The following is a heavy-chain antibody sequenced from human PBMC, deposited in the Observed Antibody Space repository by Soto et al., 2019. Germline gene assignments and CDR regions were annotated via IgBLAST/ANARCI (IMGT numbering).Heavy chain of an antibody. Sequence: PSETLSLTCTDSGLSISSYYWTWSRQPPGKGLEWIGYIYHSRSTNYNPSLKSRATISVATSKNQFSLKLSSVTAAYTAVYYCHARGPPANAGNGEYYYYGMDVWGQGTTVTVSS. V-gene: IGHV4-59*01. J-gene: IGHJ6*02. D-gene: IGHD1-1*01. CDR1: GLSISSYY. CDR3: HARGPPANAGNGEYYYYGMDV. CDR2: IYHSRST.